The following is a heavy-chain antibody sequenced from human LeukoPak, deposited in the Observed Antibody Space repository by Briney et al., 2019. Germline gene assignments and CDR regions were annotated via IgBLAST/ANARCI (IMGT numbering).Heavy chain of an antibody. V-gene: IGHV3-23*01. CDR2: ISGSGSST. CDR3: GARTVTTHYYGMDV. D-gene: IGHD4-17*01. Sequence: GGSLRLSCAASGFTFSSFAMSWVRQAPGQGLVWVSTISGSGSSTYYAASVKGRFTISRDKSKNTLYLQMNSLRAEDTAIYYCGARTVTTHYYGMDVWGQGTTVTVSS. J-gene: IGHJ6*02. CDR1: GFTFSSFA.